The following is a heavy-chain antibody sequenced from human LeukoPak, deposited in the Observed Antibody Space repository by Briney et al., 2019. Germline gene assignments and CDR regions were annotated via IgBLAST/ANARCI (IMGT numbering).Heavy chain of an antibody. J-gene: IGHJ4*02. V-gene: IGHV3-15*01. CDR1: GFAFNNTW. D-gene: IGHD3-3*02. Sequence: PGGSLRLSCAASGFAFNNTWMSWVRQAPGKGLEWIGLIKNKVEGGTSDYAAPVKGRFTISRDDSTNTLFLQMSSLQTEDTALYYCTTGGSILAHWGQGTLVAVSS. CDR2: IKNKVEGGTS. CDR3: TTGGSILAH.